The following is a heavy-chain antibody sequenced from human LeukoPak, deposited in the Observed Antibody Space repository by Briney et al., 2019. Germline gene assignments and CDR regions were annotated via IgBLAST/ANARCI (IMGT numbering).Heavy chain of an antibody. D-gene: IGHD2-8*01. Sequence: GGALRLSCAASGFNFPEYALHWVRQAPGKGLEWVAGIRWNSGRILYSDSAKGRFTISRDNARNSLFLQMNSLRPDDTAFYYCTKTTSKWYGGADSFGLDVWGQGTTVAVSS. V-gene: IGHV3-9*01. J-gene: IGHJ6*02. CDR1: GFNFPEYA. CDR2: IRWNSGRI. CDR3: TKTTSKWYGGADSFGLDV.